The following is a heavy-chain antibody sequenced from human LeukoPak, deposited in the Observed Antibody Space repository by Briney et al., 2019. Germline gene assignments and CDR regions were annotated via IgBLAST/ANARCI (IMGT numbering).Heavy chain of an antibody. CDR2: ISSSGSTI. D-gene: IGHD1-26*01. CDR1: GFTFSSYE. Sequence: GGSQRLSCAASGFTFSSYEMNWVRQAPGKGLEWVSYISSSGSTIYYADSVKGRFTISRDNAKNSLYLQMNSLRAEDTAVYYCAREGTGSGDSFNIWGQGTMVTVSS. J-gene: IGHJ3*02. V-gene: IGHV3-48*03. CDR3: AREGTGSGDSFNI.